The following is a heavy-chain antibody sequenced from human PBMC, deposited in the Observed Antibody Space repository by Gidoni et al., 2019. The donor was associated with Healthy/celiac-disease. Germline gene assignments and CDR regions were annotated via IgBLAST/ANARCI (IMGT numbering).Heavy chain of an antibody. V-gene: IGHV3-30*02. D-gene: IGHD3-3*02. Sequence: QVQLVVSGGGAVQPVGCLRLSCAASGLSFGRSGMHWVRQAPGKGLDWVAFIRHDGSSKYYADSVKGRFTISRDYSKNTLYLQMNSLRAEDTAVYYCAKDGPKGWLEFLDYWGQGTLVTVSS. CDR1: GLSFGRSG. CDR3: AKDGPKGWLEFLDY. J-gene: IGHJ4*02. CDR2: IRHDGSSK.